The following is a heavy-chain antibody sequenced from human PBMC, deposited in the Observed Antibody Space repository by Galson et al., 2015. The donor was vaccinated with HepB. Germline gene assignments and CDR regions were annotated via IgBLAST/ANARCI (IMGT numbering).Heavy chain of an antibody. V-gene: IGHV3-21*01. CDR1: GFTFSSYS. CDR3: ARDSGSSWYRFGSFYDY. D-gene: IGHD6-13*01. J-gene: IGHJ4*02. CDR2: ISSSSSYI. Sequence: SLRLSCAASGFTFSSYSMNWVRQAPGKGLEWVSSISSSSSYIYYADSVKGRFTISRDNAKNSLYLQMSSLRAEDTAVYYCARDSGSSWYRFGSFYDYWGQGTLVTVSS.